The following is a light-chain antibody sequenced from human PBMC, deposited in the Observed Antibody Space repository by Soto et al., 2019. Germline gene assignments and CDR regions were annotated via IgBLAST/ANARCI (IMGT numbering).Light chain of an antibody. CDR1: QSISSY. V-gene: IGKV1-39*01. CDR3: QQSYSTPRT. Sequence: DIQMTQSPSSLSSSVVARFTITCRASQSISSYLNWYQQKPGKAPKLLIYAASSLQSGVPSRFSGSGSGTDFTLTISSLQPEDFATYYCQQSYSTPRTFGQGTKVDIK. J-gene: IGKJ1*01. CDR2: AAS.